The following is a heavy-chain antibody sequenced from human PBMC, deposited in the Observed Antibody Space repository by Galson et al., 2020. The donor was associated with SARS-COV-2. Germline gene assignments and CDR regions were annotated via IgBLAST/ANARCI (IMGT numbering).Heavy chain of an antibody. CDR1: GFTFNNYW. Sequence: GGSLRLSCAAFGFTFNNYWMSWVRQAPGKGLEWVANIKRDGSAKNYVDSVKGRFTISRDNAKNSLYLQMSNLRVEDTAVYFCAAERGPWGQGVLVTVSS. CDR2: IKRDGSAK. CDR3: AAERGP. J-gene: IGHJ4*02. V-gene: IGHV3-7*01.